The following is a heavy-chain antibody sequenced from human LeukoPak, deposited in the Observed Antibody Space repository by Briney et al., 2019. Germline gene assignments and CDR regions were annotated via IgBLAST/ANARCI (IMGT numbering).Heavy chain of an antibody. D-gene: IGHD2-15*01. CDR2: IRSKTDGTSI. CDR3: TTVVVVVAATWWFVP. J-gene: IGHJ5*02. V-gene: IGHV3-15*01. CDR1: GFTLSNAW. Sequence: GGALRLSCAASGFTLSNAWMSWVRQAPGKGLEWVGRIRSKTDGTSIAYAAPGKGRFTISRDDSKNTLYLEMNSLKTEHTAVYYCTTVVVVVAATWWFVPWREATLVTV.